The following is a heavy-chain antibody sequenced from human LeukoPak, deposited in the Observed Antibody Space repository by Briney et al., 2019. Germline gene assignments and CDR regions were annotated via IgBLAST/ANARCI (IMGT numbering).Heavy chain of an antibody. V-gene: IGHV3-30*02. CDR3: AKDYPYLAAADPDY. J-gene: IGHJ4*02. CDR1: GFTFSSYG. D-gene: IGHD6-13*01. Sequence: GSLRLSCAASGFTFSSYGMHWVRQAPGKGLEWVAFIRYDGSNKYYADSVKGRFTISRDNSKNTLYLQMNSLRAEDTAVYYCAKDYPYLAAADPDYWGQGTLVTVSS. CDR2: IRYDGSNK.